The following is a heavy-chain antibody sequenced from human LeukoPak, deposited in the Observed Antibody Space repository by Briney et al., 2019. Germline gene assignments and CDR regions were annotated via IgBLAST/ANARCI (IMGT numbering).Heavy chain of an antibody. CDR2: IKRKTDGGTT. D-gene: IGHD6-19*01. CDR1: GLTVRNAC. J-gene: IGHJ4*02. CDR3: TTEKGRSSGWLFHEFYY. V-gene: IGHV3-15*01. Sequence: GGSLRLSCAASGLTVRNACMSCVPDAPRGGLEWGCRIKRKTDGGTTNYAASVKGRFHISRDESKNTLYLQMNSLKTEDTAVYDCTTEKGRSSGWLFHEFYYWGQGTLVTVSS.